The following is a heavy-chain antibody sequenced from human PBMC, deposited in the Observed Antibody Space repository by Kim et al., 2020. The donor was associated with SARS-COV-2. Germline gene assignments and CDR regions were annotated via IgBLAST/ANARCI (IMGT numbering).Heavy chain of an antibody. CDR2: GTA. CDR3: ARDSYWFGP. J-gene: IGHJ5*02. Sequence: GTANYAQKFPGRVTSTADESTSTAYMELSSLRSEGTAVYYCARDSYWFGPWGQGTLVTVSS. V-gene: IGHV1-69*01.